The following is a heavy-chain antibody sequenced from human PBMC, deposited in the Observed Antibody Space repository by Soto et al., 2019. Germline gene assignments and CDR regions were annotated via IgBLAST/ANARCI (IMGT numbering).Heavy chain of an antibody. J-gene: IGHJ4*02. CDR2: IIPMFAAA. CDR1: GGTFNFYA. D-gene: IGHD3-16*01. CDR3: AKEGPYDYVWGTIRKFDY. V-gene: IGHV1-69*01. Sequence: QVLLVQSGAEVKKPGSSVKVSCKASGGTFNFYAISWVRQAPGQGLEWMGGIIPMFAAANYTQKFQGRVTITADESTTTVCMELSSLRMEDTAVYYCAKEGPYDYVWGTIRKFDYWGQGTLVTVSS.